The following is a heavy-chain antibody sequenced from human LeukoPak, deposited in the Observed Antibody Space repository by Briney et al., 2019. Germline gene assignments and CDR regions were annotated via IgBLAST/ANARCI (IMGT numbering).Heavy chain of an antibody. V-gene: IGHV3-53*05. D-gene: IGHD3-3*01. J-gene: IGHJ3*02. Sequence: GGSLRLSCAISGFTVSSSDMSWVRQAPGKGLDWVSASYRGGNTYYADSVKGRFTISRDNSKNTLYLQMNSLRAEDTAVYYCAREGITIFGVVIIGDAFDIWGQGTMVTVSS. CDR1: GFTVSSSD. CDR2: SYRGGNT. CDR3: AREGITIFGVVIIGDAFDI.